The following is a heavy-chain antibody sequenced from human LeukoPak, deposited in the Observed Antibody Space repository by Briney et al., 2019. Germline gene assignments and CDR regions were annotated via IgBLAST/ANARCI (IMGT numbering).Heavy chain of an antibody. D-gene: IGHD6-19*01. CDR2: IYHSGST. J-gene: IGHJ5*02. Sequence: SETLSLTCTVSGYSISSGYYWGWIRQPPGKGLEWIGSIYHSGSTYYNPSPKSRVTISVDTSKNQFSLKLSSVTAADTAVYYCARSDSSGWYWPGNWFDPWGQGTLVTVSS. V-gene: IGHV4-38-2*02. CDR1: GYSISSGYY. CDR3: ARSDSSGWYWPGNWFDP.